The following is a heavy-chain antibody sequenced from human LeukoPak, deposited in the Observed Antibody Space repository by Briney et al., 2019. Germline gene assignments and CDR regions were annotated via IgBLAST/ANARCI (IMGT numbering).Heavy chain of an antibody. V-gene: IGHV3-33*01. Sequence: GRSLRLSCAESAFTFSSYGMHWVRQAPGKGLEWVAVIWYDGSNKYYADSVKGRFTISRDNSKNTLYLQMNSLRAEDTAVYYCARHAVLDSSGYYYLDYWGQGTLVTVSS. CDR3: ARHAVLDSSGYYYLDY. CDR2: IWYDGSNK. D-gene: IGHD3-22*01. J-gene: IGHJ4*02. CDR1: AFTFSSYG.